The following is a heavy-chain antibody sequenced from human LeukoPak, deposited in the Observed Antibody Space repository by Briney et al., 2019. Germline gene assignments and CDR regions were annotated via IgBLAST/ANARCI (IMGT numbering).Heavy chain of an antibody. CDR2: IKHTGST. V-gene: IGHV4-34*01. CDR3: ASGPTILKYYFDY. Sequence: SETLSLTCAVYGGSFNGYYWSWIRQPPGKGLEWIGEIKHTGSTNYNPSLKSRVTISVDTSKNQFSLKLNSVTAADTAVYYCASGPTILKYYFDYWGQGILVTVSS. CDR1: GGSFNGYY. J-gene: IGHJ4*02. D-gene: IGHD5-24*01.